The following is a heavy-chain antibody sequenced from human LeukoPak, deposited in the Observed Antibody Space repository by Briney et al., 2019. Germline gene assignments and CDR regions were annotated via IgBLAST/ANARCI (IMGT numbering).Heavy chain of an antibody. CDR1: GFTFDDNG. V-gene: IGHV3-20*04. D-gene: IGHD3-10*01. CDR3: ATHSYYYGSGSYPHYLDY. Sequence: GGSLSLSCAASGFTFDDNGMSWVRQAPGKGLEWVSGLNWNGGSTGYADSVKGRLTISRDNAKNSLYLQMNSLRVEDTALYYCATHSYYYGSGSYPHYLDYWGQGTLVPVSA. J-gene: IGHJ4*02. CDR2: LNWNGGST.